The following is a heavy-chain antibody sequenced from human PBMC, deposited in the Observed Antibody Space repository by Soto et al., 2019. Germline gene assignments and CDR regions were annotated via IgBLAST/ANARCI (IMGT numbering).Heavy chain of an antibody. CDR3: AKTAAALPNLYLDS. V-gene: IGHV3-23*01. CDR2: ISGSGGGT. Sequence: GGSLRLSCAATGFTFSSYAMSWVRQAPGKGLEWVSVISGSGGGTYYADSVKGRFTISRDKSKNTLYLQMNSLRVEDTAVFYCAKTAAALPNLYLDSWGQGTLVTVSS. J-gene: IGHJ4*02. CDR1: GFTFSSYA. D-gene: IGHD6-13*01.